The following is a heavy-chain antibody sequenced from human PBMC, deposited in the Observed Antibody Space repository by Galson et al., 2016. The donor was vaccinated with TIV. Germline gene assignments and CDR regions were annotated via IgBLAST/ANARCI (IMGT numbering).Heavy chain of an antibody. D-gene: IGHD2-2*01. CDR2: IWYDGSNK. CDR3: ARVRFCSSTNCLNYFDY. Sequence: SLRLSCAASGFAFNNYYLTWIRQTPGKGLEWVAVIWYDGSNKDYADSVKGRFTISRDNSKNTVYLQMNSLRAGDTAVYYCARVRFCSSTNCLNYFDYWGQGTLVTVSS. CDR1: GFAFNNYY. J-gene: IGHJ4*02. V-gene: IGHV3-33*08.